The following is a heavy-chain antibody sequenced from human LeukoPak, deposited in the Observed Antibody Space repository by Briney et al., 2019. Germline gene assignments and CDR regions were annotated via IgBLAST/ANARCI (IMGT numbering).Heavy chain of an antibody. CDR2: INPKSGGT. D-gene: IGHD5-12*01. J-gene: IGHJ6*03. CDR1: GYTFTGYY. CDR3: ARDYEDYYYYYMDV. Sequence: ASVKVSCKASGYTFTGYYMHWVRQAPGQGLEWMGWINPKSGGTNYAQKFQGRVTMTRDTSISTAYMELSSLKSDDTAVYYCARDYEDYYYYYMDVWGKGTTVTVSS. V-gene: IGHV1-2*02.